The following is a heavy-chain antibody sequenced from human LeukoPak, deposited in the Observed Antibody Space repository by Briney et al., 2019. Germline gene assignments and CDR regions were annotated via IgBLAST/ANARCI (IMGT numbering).Heavy chain of an antibody. D-gene: IGHD3-22*01. CDR2: INPSSGGT. Sequence: ASVKVSCKASGYTFTGYYMHWVRQAPGQGLEWMGWINPSSGGTNYAQKFQGRVTMTRDTSISTAYMELSRLRSDDTAVYYCAREKGYDSSGYYEGFDYWGQGTLVTVSS. CDR1: GYTFTGYY. CDR3: AREKGYDSSGYYEGFDY. V-gene: IGHV1-2*02. J-gene: IGHJ4*02.